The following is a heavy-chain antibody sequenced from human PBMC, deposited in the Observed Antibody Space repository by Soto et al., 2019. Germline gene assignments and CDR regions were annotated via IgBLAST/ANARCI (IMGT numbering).Heavy chain of an antibody. CDR2: IKSKTDGGTT. Sequence: GGSLRLSCAASGFTFSNAWMNWVRQAPGKGLEWVGRIKSKTDGGTTDYAAPVKGRFTISRDDSKNTLYLQMNSLKTEDTAVYYCTTDVASSSSSYSGGVYYYYGMDVWGQGTTVTVSS. D-gene: IGHD6-6*01. V-gene: IGHV3-15*07. CDR1: GFTFSNAW. CDR3: TTDVASSSSSYSGGVYYYYGMDV. J-gene: IGHJ6*02.